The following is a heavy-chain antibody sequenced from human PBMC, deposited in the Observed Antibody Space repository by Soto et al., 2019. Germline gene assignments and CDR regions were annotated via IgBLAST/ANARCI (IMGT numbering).Heavy chain of an antibody. J-gene: IGHJ4*02. D-gene: IGHD3-22*01. CDR3: ARVSAGYDSSGYYSEYFDY. V-gene: IGHV1-46*03. Sequence: QVQLVQSGAEVKKPGASVKLPCKASGYIFTKYSMHWVRQAPGQGLEWMGMINSNGGDTSHAQKFQGRVTMTRDTSTRIVYMELSSLRSEDTAVYYCARVSAGYDSSGYYSEYFDYWGQGTLVTVSS. CDR1: GYIFTKYS. CDR2: INSNGGDT.